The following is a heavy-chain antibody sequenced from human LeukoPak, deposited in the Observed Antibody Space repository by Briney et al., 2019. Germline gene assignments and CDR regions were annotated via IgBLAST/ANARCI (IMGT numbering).Heavy chain of an antibody. V-gene: IGHV3-49*03. CDR3: TRDPNYDFWSGYYLVGMDV. J-gene: IGHJ6*02. CDR1: GFTFGDYA. Sequence: GGSLRLSCTASGFTFGDYAMSWFRQAPGKGLEWVGFIRSKAYGGTTEYAASVKGRFTISRDDSKSIAYLQMNSLKTEDTAVYYCTRDPNYDFWSGYYLVGMDVWGQGTTVTVSS. CDR2: IRSKAYGGTT. D-gene: IGHD3-3*01.